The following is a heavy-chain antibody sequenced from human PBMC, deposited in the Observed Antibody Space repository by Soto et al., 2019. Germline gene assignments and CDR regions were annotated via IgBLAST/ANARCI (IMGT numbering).Heavy chain of an antibody. Sequence: QVQLVQSEAEVKKPGASVKVSCKASGYTFTSYDINWVRQATGQGLEWMGWMNPNSGNTGYAQKFQGRVTMTRNTSISTAYMELSSLRSEDTAVYYCATFRYDFWSGYHADWGQGTLVTVSS. CDR1: GYTFTSYD. CDR3: ATFRYDFWSGYHAD. D-gene: IGHD3-3*01. J-gene: IGHJ4*02. CDR2: MNPNSGNT. V-gene: IGHV1-8*01.